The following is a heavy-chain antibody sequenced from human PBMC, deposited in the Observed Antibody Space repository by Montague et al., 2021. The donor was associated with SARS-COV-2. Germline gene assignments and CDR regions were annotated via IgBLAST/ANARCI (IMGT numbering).Heavy chain of an antibody. CDR3: ARSPEPMIILIITSLNWYFDL. Sequence: TLSLTCTVSGGSISSGGYYWSWIRQPPGKVLEWIGYIYYSGSTYYXPSLKSRVTISVDTSKNQFSLKMSSVTAADTAVYYCARSPEPMIILIITSLNWYFDLWGRGALVTVSS. CDR1: GGSISSGGYY. J-gene: IGHJ2*01. CDR2: IYYSGST. D-gene: IGHD3-22*01. V-gene: IGHV4-31*03.